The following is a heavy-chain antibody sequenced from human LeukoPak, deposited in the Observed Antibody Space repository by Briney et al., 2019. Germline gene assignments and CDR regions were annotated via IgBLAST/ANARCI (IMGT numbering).Heavy chain of an antibody. D-gene: IGHD3-22*01. Sequence: PGGSLRLSCAASGFTFSGYTMNWVRQAPGKGLEWVSSLTSSSTYIYYADSVKGRFTISRDNAKNSLYLQMNSLRAEDTAVYYCARDIRPYDSRSNDAFDIWGQGTVVTVSS. J-gene: IGHJ3*02. CDR3: ARDIRPYDSRSNDAFDI. V-gene: IGHV3-21*01. CDR2: LTSSSTYI. CDR1: GFTFSGYT.